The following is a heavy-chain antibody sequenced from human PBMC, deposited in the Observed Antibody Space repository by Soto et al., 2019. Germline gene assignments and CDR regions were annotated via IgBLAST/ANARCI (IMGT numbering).Heavy chain of an antibody. V-gene: IGHV4-59*01. CDR2: IYYSGST. CDR1: GGSISSYY. J-gene: IGHJ4*02. Sequence: SETLSLTCTVSGGSISSYYWSWIRQPPGKGLEWIGYIYYSGSTNYDPSLKSRVTISVDTSKNQFSLKLSSVTAADTAVYYCARENLLEGYFDYWGQGTLVTVSS. CDR3: ARENLLEGYFDY. D-gene: IGHD2-21*01.